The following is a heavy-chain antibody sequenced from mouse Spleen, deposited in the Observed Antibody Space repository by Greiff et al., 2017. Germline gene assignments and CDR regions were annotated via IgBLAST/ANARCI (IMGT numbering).Heavy chain of an antibody. CDR1: GFTFSSYG. CDR2: ISSGGSYT. Sequence: DVKLVESGGDLVKPGGSLKLSCAASGFTFSSYGMSWVRQTPDKRLEWVATISSGGSYTYYPDSVKGRFTISRDNAKNTLYLQMSSLKSEDTAMYYCARRKITASGYFDYWGQGTTLTVSS. D-gene: IGHD1-1*01. CDR3: ARRKITASGYFDY. V-gene: IGHV5-6*02. J-gene: IGHJ2*01.